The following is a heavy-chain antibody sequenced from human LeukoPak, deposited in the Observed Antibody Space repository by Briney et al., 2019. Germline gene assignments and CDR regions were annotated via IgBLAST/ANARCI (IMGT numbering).Heavy chain of an antibody. CDR3: ASSRYSSSWYEY. CDR2: INHSGST. D-gene: IGHD6-13*01. CDR1: GGSFSGYY. J-gene: IGHJ4*02. Sequence: SETLSLTCAVHGGSFSGYYWSWIRQPPGKGLEWIGEINHSGSTNYNPSLKSRVTISVDTSKNQFSLKLSSVTAADTAVYYCASSRYSSSWYEYWGQGTLVTVSS. V-gene: IGHV4-34*01.